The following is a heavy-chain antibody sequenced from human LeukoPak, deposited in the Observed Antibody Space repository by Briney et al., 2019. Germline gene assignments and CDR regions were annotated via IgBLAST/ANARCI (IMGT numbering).Heavy chain of an antibody. V-gene: IGHV3-30*18. CDR1: GFTFSSYG. J-gene: IGHJ4*02. CDR3: AKDGGSYRFDY. D-gene: IGHD1-26*01. Sequence: GGSLRLSCAASGFTFSSYGIHWVRQAPGKGLEWVAVISYDGSNKYYADSVKGRFTISRDNSKNTLYLQMNSLRAEDTAVYYCAKDGGSYRFDYWGQGTLVTVSS. CDR2: ISYDGSNK.